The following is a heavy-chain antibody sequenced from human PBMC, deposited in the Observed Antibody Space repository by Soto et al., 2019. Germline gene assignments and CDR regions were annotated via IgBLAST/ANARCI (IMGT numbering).Heavy chain of an antibody. D-gene: IGHD3-9*01. CDR2: INAGNGNT. V-gene: IGHV1-3*01. CDR3: ARDSHTGGLILTGYPAPQYYYYYYYMDV. Sequence: ASVKVSCKASGYTFTSYAMHWVRQAPGQRLEWMGWINAGNGNTKYSQKFQGRVTITRDTSASTAYMELSSLRSEDTAVYYCARDSHTGGLILTGYPAPQYYYYYYYMDVWGKGTTVTVSS. J-gene: IGHJ6*03. CDR1: GYTFTSYA.